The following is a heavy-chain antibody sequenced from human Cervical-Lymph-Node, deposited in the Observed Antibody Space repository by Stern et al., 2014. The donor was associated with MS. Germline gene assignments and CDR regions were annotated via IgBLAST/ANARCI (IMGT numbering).Heavy chain of an antibody. CDR2: IYPGDSDN. Sequence: EVQLVESGAEVKKPGESLKLSCKGSGYSFTSYWIGWVRQMPGKGLEWVGNIYPGDSDNKYGPSLQGRVTISTDTAIHTPFLAMSSLKASDTAMYYCARHEGYCSSTSCYRKLDYWGQGTLVTVSS. D-gene: IGHD2-2*02. CDR3: ARHEGYCSSTSCYRKLDY. V-gene: IGHV5-51*01. J-gene: IGHJ4*02. CDR1: GYSFTSYW.